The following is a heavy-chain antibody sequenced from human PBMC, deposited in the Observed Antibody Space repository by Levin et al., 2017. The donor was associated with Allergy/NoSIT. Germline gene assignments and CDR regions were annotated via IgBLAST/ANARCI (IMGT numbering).Heavy chain of an antibody. Sequence: ASVKVSCKASGYTFTGYYMHWVRQAPGQGLEWMGWINPNSGGTNYAQKFQGRVTMTRDTAISTAYMELSRLRSDDTAVYYCARDIGIVVAEYYFDYWGRGTLVTVSS. CDR2: INPNSGGT. V-gene: IGHV1-2*02. CDR3: ARDIGIVVAEYYFDY. CDR1: GYTFTGYY. J-gene: IGHJ4*02. D-gene: IGHD3-22*01.